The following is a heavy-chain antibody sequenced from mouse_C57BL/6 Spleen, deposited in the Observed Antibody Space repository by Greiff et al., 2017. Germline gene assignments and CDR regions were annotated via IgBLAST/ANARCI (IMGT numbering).Heavy chain of an antibody. Sequence: VQLQQPGTELVKPGASVKLSCKASGYTFTSYWMHWVKQRPGQGLEWIGNINPSNGGTNYNEKFKSKATLTVDKSSSTAYMQLSSLTSEDSAVYYCARGGGPYDGVFDYWGQGTTLTVSS. D-gene: IGHD2-12*01. V-gene: IGHV1-53*01. CDR3: ARGGGPYDGVFDY. CDR2: INPSNGGT. CDR1: GYTFTSYW. J-gene: IGHJ2*01.